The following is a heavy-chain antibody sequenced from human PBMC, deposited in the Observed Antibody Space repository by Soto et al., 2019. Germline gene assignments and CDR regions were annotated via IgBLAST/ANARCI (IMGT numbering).Heavy chain of an antibody. D-gene: IGHD3-10*01. Sequence: PSETLSLTCTVSGGSISSSSYYWGWIRQPPGKGLEWIGSIYYSGSTYYNPSLKSRVTISVDTSKNQFSLKLSSVTAADTAVYYCARHAGGGWGSYYTIWFDPWGEETLVTFPS. CDR2: IYYSGST. CDR1: GGSISSSSYY. J-gene: IGHJ5*02. CDR3: ARHAGGGWGSYYTIWFDP. V-gene: IGHV4-39*01.